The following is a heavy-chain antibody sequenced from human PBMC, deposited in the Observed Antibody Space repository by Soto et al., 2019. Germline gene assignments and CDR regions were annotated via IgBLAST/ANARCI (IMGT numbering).Heavy chain of an antibody. CDR3: ARGLLRFLEWFLVSPHPWFDP. V-gene: IGHV4-34*01. D-gene: IGHD3-3*01. CDR1: GGSFSGYY. J-gene: IGHJ5*02. Sequence: SETLSLTCAVYGGSFSGYYWSWIRQPPGKGLEWIGEINHSGSTNYNPSLKSRVTISVDTSKNQFSLKLSSVTAADTAVYYCARGLLRFLEWFLVSPHPWFDPWGQGTLVTVSS. CDR2: INHSGST.